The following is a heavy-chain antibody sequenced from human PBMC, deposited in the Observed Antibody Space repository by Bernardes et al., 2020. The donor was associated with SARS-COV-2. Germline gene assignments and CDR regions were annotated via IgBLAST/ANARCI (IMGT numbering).Heavy chain of an antibody. CDR1: GFTFSNAW. D-gene: IGHD6-19*01. CDR3: TTEGPSLDSSGWPYDAFDI. CDR2: IKSKTDGGTT. J-gene: IGHJ3*02. Sequence: GGSLRLSCAASGFTFSNAWMSWVRQAPGKGLEWVGRIKSKTDGGTTDYAAPVKGRFTISRDDSKNTLYLQMNSLKTEDTAVYYCTTEGPSLDSSGWPYDAFDIWGQGTMVTVSS. V-gene: IGHV3-15*01.